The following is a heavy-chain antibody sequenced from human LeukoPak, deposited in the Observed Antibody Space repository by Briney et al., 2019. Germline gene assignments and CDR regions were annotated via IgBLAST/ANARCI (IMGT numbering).Heavy chain of an antibody. CDR2: ISSSSSYI. J-gene: IGHJ3*02. Sequence: GGSLRLSCAASGFTFSSYSMNWVRQAPGKGLEWVSSISSSSSYIYYADSVKGRFTISRDNAKNSLYLQINSLRAEDTAVYYCARDHYGSGSAFDIWGQGTMVTVSS. V-gene: IGHV3-21*01. CDR3: ARDHYGSGSAFDI. D-gene: IGHD3-10*01. CDR1: GFTFSSYS.